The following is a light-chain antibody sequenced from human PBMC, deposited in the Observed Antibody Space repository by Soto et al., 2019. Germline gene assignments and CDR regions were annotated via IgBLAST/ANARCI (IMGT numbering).Light chain of an antibody. CDR2: GNS. V-gene: IGLV1-40*01. Sequence: QAVLTEPPSVSVAPGDSVTIYCTGSSSNIGAGYDVHWYQQLPGTAPKLLIYGNSNRPSGVPDRFSGSKSGTSASLAITGLQAEDEADYYCQSYDSSLSGSDVFGTGTKVTVL. J-gene: IGLJ1*01. CDR1: SSNIGAGYD. CDR3: QSYDSSLSGSDV.